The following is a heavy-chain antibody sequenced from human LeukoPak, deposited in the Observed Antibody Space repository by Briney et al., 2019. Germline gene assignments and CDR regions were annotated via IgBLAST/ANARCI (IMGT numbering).Heavy chain of an antibody. J-gene: IGHJ4*02. Sequence: GGSLRLSCAASGFILSHYGMHGVGKAQGKGLEWVAVIQNDASTENFADSVKGRFTISRDNSKNTVFLQMNSLRVEDTAVYYCARELSQIVWGGLDYGGQGTLVSVSS. D-gene: IGHD2-21*01. CDR3: ARELSQIVWGGLDY. CDR2: IQNDASTE. V-gene: IGHV3-33*05. CDR1: GFILSHYG.